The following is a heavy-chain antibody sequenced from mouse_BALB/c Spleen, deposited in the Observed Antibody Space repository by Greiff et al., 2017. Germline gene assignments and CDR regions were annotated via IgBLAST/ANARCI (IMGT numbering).Heavy chain of an antibody. CDR2: ISSGSSTI. V-gene: IGHV5-17*02. CDR3: ARGGHYYAMDY. J-gene: IGHJ4*01. Sequence: DVKLVESGGGLVQPGGSRKLSCAASGFTFSSFGMHWVRQAPEKGLEWVAYISSGSSTIYYADTVKGRFTISRDNPKNTLFLQMTSLRSEDTAMYYCARGGHYYAMDYWGQGTSVTVSS. CDR1: GFTFSSFG.